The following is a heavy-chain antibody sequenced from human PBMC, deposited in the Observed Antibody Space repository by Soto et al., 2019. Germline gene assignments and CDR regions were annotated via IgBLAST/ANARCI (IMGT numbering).Heavy chain of an antibody. D-gene: IGHD2-15*01. J-gene: IGHJ5*02. Sequence: QVQLVQSGAEEKKPGASVKVSCKASGYTFTSYAMHWVRQAPGQRLEWMGWINAGNGNTKYSQKFQGRVTITRDTSASTAYMELSSLRSEDTAVYYCARGIGYCSGGSCYGIDPCGQGTLVTVSS. CDR1: GYTFTSYA. V-gene: IGHV1-3*05. CDR2: INAGNGNT. CDR3: ARGIGYCSGGSCYGIDP.